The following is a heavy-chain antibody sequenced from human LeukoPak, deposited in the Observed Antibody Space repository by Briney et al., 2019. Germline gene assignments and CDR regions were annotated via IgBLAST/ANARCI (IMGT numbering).Heavy chain of an antibody. CDR3: ARGESSSWYRYYYYYYMDV. J-gene: IGHJ6*03. CDR2: MNPNSGNT. V-gene: IGHV1-8*01. Sequence: ASVKVSCKASGYTFTSYDINWVRRDTGQGLEWMGWMNPNSGNTGYAQKFQGRVTMTRNTSISTAYMELSSLRSEDTAVYYCARGESSSWYRYYYYYYMDVWGKGTTVTVSS. CDR1: GYTFTSYD. D-gene: IGHD6-13*01.